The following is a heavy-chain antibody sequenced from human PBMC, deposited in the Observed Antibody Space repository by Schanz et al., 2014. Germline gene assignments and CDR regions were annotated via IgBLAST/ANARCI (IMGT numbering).Heavy chain of an antibody. V-gene: IGHV3-30*04. CDR1: GFTFRTYL. J-gene: IGHJ4*02. CDR2: ISYDGINK. Sequence: VQLVESGGGLVQPGGSLRLSCAASGFTFRTYLMNWVRQAPGKGLEWVALISYDGINKYYADSVKGRFTISRDNSKNTLYLQMNSLRAEDTAVYYCAKGSVVVVAATLPFDYWGQGTLVTVSS. CDR3: AKGSVVVVAATLPFDY. D-gene: IGHD2-15*01.